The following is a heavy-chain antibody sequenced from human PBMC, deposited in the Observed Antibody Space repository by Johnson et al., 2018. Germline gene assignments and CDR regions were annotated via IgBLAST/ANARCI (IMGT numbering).Heavy chain of an antibody. CDR1: GFTFGDFV. V-gene: IGHV3-30*03. D-gene: IGHD3-22*01. CDR3: ARDKAPYYFDWYFQF. CDR2: ISSDGRNT. J-gene: IGHJ1*01. Sequence: VQLVESGGGAVQPGRSLRLSCVASGFTFGDFVMYWVRQAPGTGLEWVTAISSDGRNTCYADSVRGRFTISRDNAKNTLPLQMNSRRPEDTAVYYCARDKAPYYFDWYFQFWGQGTLVTVSS.